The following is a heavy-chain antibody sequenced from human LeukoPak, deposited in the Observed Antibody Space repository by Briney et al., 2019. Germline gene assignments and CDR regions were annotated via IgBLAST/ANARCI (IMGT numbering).Heavy chain of an antibody. CDR3: VKEIGTLGTNAFDI. J-gene: IGHJ3*02. V-gene: IGHV3-43*02. D-gene: IGHD1-1*01. CDR1: GFSFYDYP. CDR2: ISGGGVKT. Sequence: GGSLRLSCAASGFSFYDYPMHWVRQAPGKGLEWVSLISGGGVKTYYADSVRGRFTISRDNSKDSLYLQMNSLRTEDTAMYYCVKEIGTLGTNAFDIWGQGTMVTVSS.